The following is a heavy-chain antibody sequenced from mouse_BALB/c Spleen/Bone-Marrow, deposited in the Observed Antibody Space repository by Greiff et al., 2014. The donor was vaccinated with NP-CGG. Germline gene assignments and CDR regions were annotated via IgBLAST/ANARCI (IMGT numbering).Heavy chain of an antibody. Sequence: QVQLKESGAELMKPGASVKISCKATGYTFSSYWIEGGKQRPGHGLEWIGEILPGSGSTNYNEKFKGKATFTADTSSNTAYMQLSSLTSEDSAVYYCARGIDYYAIDYWGQGTSVTVSS. V-gene: IGHV1-9*01. J-gene: IGHJ4*01. CDR2: ILPGSGST. CDR3: ARGIDYYAIDY. CDR1: GYTFSSYW.